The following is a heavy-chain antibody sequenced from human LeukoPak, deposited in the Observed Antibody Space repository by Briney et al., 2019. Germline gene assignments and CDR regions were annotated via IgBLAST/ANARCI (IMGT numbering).Heavy chain of an antibody. CDR2: INHSGST. J-gene: IGHJ1*01. Sequence: SETLSLTCAVYGGSFSGYYWSWIRQPPGKGLEWIGEINHSGSTNYNPSLKSRVTLSVDTPKNQFSLKLSSLTAADTAVYYCARGPPTVTRKKQQRTFLDYFQHWGQGTLVTVSS. V-gene: IGHV4-34*01. CDR3: ARGPPTVTRKKQQRTFLDYFQH. CDR1: GGSFSGYY. D-gene: IGHD4-17*01.